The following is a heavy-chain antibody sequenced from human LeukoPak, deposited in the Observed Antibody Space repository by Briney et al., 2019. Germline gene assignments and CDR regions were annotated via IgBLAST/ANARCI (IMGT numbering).Heavy chain of an antibody. CDR1: GFTFSSYS. Sequence: GGSLRLSCAASGFTFSSYSMNWVRQAPGKGLEWVSYISSSSRTIYYADSVKGRFTISRDNAKNSLYLQMNSLRAEDTAVYYCARDSKYYDFWSGSTGYYFDYWGQGTLVTVSS. J-gene: IGHJ4*02. D-gene: IGHD3-3*01. CDR2: ISSSSRTI. CDR3: ARDSKYYDFWSGSTGYYFDY. V-gene: IGHV3-48*04.